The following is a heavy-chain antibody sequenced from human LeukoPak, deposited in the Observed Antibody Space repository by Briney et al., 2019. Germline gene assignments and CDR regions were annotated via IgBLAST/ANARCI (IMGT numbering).Heavy chain of an antibody. Sequence: ASVKASCKASGYTFTNYFMHWVRQAPGQGLEWMGIINPVTGTTTYAQKFQGRVTMTRDTSTGTVYMELSSLRSEDTAVYYCAREERLIAATGRGAFDYWGQGTLVTVSS. CDR1: GYTFTNYF. D-gene: IGHD6-13*01. J-gene: IGHJ4*02. CDR2: INPVTGTT. V-gene: IGHV1-46*01. CDR3: AREERLIAATGRGAFDY.